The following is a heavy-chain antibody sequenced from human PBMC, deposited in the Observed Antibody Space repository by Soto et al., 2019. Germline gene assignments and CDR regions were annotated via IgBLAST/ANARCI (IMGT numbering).Heavy chain of an antibody. Sequence: GGSLRLSCAASGFTVNSNYMSWVRQAPGEGLQWVSITNTGGTTYYADSVKGRFTVSRDNSKNTLYLQMNSLRAEDTAVYYCAKGDAFILAVWGQGTTVTVS. CDR1: GFTVNSNY. CDR2: TNTGGTT. D-gene: IGHD3-9*01. CDR3: AKGDAFILAV. V-gene: IGHV3-53*01. J-gene: IGHJ6*02.